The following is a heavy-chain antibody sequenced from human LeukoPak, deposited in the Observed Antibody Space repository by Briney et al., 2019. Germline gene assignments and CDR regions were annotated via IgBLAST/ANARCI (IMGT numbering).Heavy chain of an antibody. CDR1: GFTFTSYG. Sequence: GGSLRLSCAAAGFTFTSYGMSWVRQAPGKGLEWVSTLSGRDTGGRTYYADSVKGRFSISRDISTNTLYLQMNSLRAEDTAVYYCTKKASRNFDDYWGQGTLVTVSS. V-gene: IGHV3-23*01. CDR3: TKKASRNFDDY. CDR2: LSGRDTGGRT. J-gene: IGHJ4*02. D-gene: IGHD2/OR15-2a*01.